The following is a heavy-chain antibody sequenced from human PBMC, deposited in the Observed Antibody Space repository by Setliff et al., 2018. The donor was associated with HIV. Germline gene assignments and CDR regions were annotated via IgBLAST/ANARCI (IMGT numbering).Heavy chain of an antibody. D-gene: IGHD5-18*01. CDR1: GYRFTGFA. J-gene: IGHJ4*02. CDR2: INAGTGNT. CDR3: ARSLREYSYGSPDY. Sequence: ASVKVSCKASGYRFTGFAIRWVRQAPGQRFEWMGWINAGTGNTKYSQKFQDRVTISRDIHASTAYMELSSLRSEDTAIYYCARSLREYSYGSPDYWGPGTLVTVS. V-gene: IGHV1-3*01.